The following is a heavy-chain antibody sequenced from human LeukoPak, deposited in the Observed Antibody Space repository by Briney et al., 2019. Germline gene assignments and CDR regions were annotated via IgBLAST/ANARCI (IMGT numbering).Heavy chain of an antibody. CDR1: GYSFNSYW. V-gene: IGHV5-51*01. CDR2: IYPGDSDT. J-gene: IGHJ4*02. Sequence: GESLKISCKGSGYSFNSYWIGWVRQMPGKGREWMGIIYPGDSDTRYSPSFQGQVTISADKSISTAYLQWSSLKASDTAMYYCARAYYYDSSGYLYYFDYWGQGTLVTVSS. D-gene: IGHD3-22*01. CDR3: ARAYYYDSSGYLYYFDY.